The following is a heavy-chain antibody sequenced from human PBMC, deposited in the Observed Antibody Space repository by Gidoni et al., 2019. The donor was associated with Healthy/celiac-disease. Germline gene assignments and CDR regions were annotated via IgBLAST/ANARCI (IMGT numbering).Heavy chain of an antibody. Sequence: VQLVESGGGLVQPGGSLRLSCAASGFPFSSYWLHWVRQAPGKGLVWVSRINSEGSSTSYADSVKGRFSISRDNAKNTLYLKMNILRAEDTAVYYCARDLRDYDFWSGYYERGNFDYWGLGTLVTVSS. CDR1: GFPFSSYW. V-gene: IGHV3-74*01. D-gene: IGHD3-3*01. J-gene: IGHJ4*02. CDR2: INSEGSST. CDR3: ARDLRDYDFWSGYYERGNFDY.